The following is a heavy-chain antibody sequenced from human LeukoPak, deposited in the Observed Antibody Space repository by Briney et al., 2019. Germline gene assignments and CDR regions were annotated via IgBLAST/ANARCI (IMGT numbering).Heavy chain of an antibody. J-gene: IGHJ4*02. V-gene: IGHV3-30*04. CDR2: VSSDATKT. CDR1: GFPFTNDSFSNYP. Sequence: PGGSLRLSCAVSGFPFTNDSFSNYPFHWVRQTPGAGLEWMAVVSSDATKTSYTPSVRGRFTISRDNSKNMLYLQMHNLRVDDSGLYYCTELLRLWGQGTLVTVSS. D-gene: IGHD1-7*01. CDR3: TELLRL.